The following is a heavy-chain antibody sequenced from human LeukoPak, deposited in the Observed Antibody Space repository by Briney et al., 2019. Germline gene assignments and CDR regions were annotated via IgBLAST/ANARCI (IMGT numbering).Heavy chain of an antibody. CDR3: ARVGDIVVVPAAYLRFDP. Sequence: GASVKVSCKASGYTFTSYGISWVRRAPGQGLEWMGWISAYNGNTNYAQKLQGRVTMTTDTSTSTAYMELRSLRSDDTAVYYCARVGDIVVVPAAYLRFDPWGQGTLVTVSS. CDR1: GYTFTSYG. CDR2: ISAYNGNT. J-gene: IGHJ5*02. V-gene: IGHV1-18*01. D-gene: IGHD2-2*01.